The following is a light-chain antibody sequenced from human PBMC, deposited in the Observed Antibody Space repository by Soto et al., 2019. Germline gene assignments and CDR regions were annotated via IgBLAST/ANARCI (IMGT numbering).Light chain of an antibody. V-gene: IGLV1-44*01. CDR3: AAWDDSLNGLYV. CDR2: SSN. CDR1: SSNIGSNT. J-gene: IGLJ1*01. Sequence: QSVLTQPPSASGTPGQSVTISCSGSSSNIGSNTVDWYQQLPGTAPKLLIHSSNQRPSRVPDRFSRSKSGTSASLAISGLQSHDEADYFCAAWDDSLNGLYVFGTGTKVTVL.